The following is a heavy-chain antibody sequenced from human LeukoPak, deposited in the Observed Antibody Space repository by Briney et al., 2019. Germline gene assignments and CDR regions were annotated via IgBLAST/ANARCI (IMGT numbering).Heavy chain of an antibody. CDR2: IYHSGST. CDR1: GGSISSGGYS. V-gene: IGHV4-30-2*01. D-gene: IGHD2-15*01. CDR3: ASTYCSGGSGFDY. J-gene: IGHJ4*02. Sequence: PSQTLSLTCAVSGGSISSGGYSWSWIRHPPAKGLEWIGYIYHSGSTYYNPSLKSRVTISVDRSKNQCSMKLSSVTAADTAVYYCASTYCSGGSGFDYWGQGTLVTVSS.